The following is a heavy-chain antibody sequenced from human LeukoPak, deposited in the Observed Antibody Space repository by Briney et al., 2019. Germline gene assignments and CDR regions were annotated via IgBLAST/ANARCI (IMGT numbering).Heavy chain of an antibody. Sequence: GGFLRLSCAVSGFTFSSYAMSWVRQAPGKGLEWVSSISGSGGSTYYADSVKGRFTVSRDNSKNTLYLQMNSVRAEDTAVYVCAKSSYCTGGSCFWFDPWGQGTLVTVSS. J-gene: IGHJ5*02. V-gene: IGHV3-23*01. CDR2: ISGSGGST. D-gene: IGHD2-15*01. CDR3: AKSSYCTGGSCFWFDP. CDR1: GFTFSSYA.